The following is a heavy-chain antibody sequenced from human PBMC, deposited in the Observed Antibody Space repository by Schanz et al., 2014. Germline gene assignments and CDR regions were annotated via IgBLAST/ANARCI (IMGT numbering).Heavy chain of an antibody. CDR1: GYIFGSNG. D-gene: IGHD3-10*01. J-gene: IGHJ3*02. CDR2: INAHTGNT. Sequence: QLMQSGSEVRKPGASVKVSCKASGYIFGSNGMTWVRQAPGQGPELMGWINAHTGNTQYAQKFQSRVNMTRNTVTTAVHLERTRLRADDTAIYYYAGVHIAAYHYNSPGAFDIWGQGTRVTVSS. CDR3: AGVHIAAYHYNSPGAFDI. V-gene: IGHV1-18*01.